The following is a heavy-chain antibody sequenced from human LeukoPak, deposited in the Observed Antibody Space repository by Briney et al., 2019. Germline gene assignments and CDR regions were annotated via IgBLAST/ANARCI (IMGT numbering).Heavy chain of an antibody. J-gene: IGHJ4*02. Sequence: ASVRVSCKDSLDTFTSYGIIWVRQGPGQGLEWMGWIIAYNGKTNFAQKLQGRFSMTPDTSTRTAYMELRSLRSDDTAVYYCARGLKNTAMVTSFDYWGQGTLVTVSS. V-gene: IGHV1-18*01. CDR2: IIAYNGKT. D-gene: IGHD5-18*01. CDR3: ARGLKNTAMVTSFDY. CDR1: LDTFTSYG.